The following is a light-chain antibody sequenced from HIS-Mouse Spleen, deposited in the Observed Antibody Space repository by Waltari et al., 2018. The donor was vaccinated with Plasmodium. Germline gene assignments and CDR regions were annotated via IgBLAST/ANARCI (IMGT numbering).Light chain of an antibody. CDR2: GKN. CDR1: SLQSYY. J-gene: IGLJ3*02. CDR3: NSRDSSGNHQV. V-gene: IGLV3-19*01. Sequence: SSELTQDPAVSVALGQTVRITCQGDSLQSYYASWYQQKPGQAPVLVIYGKNNRPSGIPDRFSGSSSGNTASLTITGAQAEDEADYYCNSRDSSGNHQVFGGGTKLTVL.